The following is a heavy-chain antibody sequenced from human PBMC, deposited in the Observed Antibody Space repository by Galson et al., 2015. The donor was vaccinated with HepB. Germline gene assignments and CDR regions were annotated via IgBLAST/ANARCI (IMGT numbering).Heavy chain of an antibody. J-gene: IGHJ4*02. V-gene: IGHV7-4-1*02. CDR2: IYTNPGNP. Sequence: SVKVYCQASGYTFPTYAMNWVRQAPGQGLEWMGWIYTNPGNPPYAPGFTGRFVFSLDTSVSTAYLQISSLKAEDAAVYYCARVYGSGSYYRIDYWGQGTLVTVSS. D-gene: IGHD3-10*01. CDR1: GYTFPTYA. CDR3: ARVYGSGSYYRIDY.